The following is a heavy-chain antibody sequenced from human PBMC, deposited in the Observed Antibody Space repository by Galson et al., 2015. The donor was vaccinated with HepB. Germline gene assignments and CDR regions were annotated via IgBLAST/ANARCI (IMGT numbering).Heavy chain of an antibody. D-gene: IGHD2-2*01. V-gene: IGHV3-33*01. J-gene: IGHJ6*03. Sequence: SLRLSCAASGFTFSSYGMHWVRQAPGKGLEWVAVIWYDGSNKYYADSVKGRFTISRDNSKNTLYLQMNSLRAEDTAVYYCARDFGYCSSTSCYPPHYYYMDVWGKGTTVTVSS. CDR3: ARDFGYCSSTSCYPPHYYYMDV. CDR1: GFTFSSYG. CDR2: IWYDGSNK.